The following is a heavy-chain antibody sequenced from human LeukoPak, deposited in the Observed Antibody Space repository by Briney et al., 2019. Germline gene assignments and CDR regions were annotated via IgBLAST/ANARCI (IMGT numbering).Heavy chain of an antibody. J-gene: IGHJ4*02. CDR3: ARSYDSSGYEY. D-gene: IGHD3-22*01. Sequence: GESLKISCKGSGYRFTSYWIAWVRQMPGKGLEWMGIIYPGDSDTRYSPSFQGQVTISVDKSISTAYLQWSSLKASDTAMYYCARSYDSSGYEYWGQGTLVTVSS. CDR2: IYPGDSDT. CDR1: GYRFTSYW. V-gene: IGHV5-51*01.